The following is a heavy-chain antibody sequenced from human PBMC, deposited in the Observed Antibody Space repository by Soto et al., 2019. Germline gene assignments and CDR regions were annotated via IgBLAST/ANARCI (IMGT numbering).Heavy chain of an antibody. CDR3: ATKPRGYHYDSSGYYRDAFDI. D-gene: IGHD3-22*01. CDR1: GGTFSSYA. CDR2: IIPIFGTA. J-gene: IGHJ3*02. Sequence: GASVKVSCKASGGTFSSYAISWVRQAPGQGLEWMGGIIPIFGTANYAQKFQGRVTITADESTSTAYMELSSLRSEDTAVYYCATKPRGYHYDSSGYYRDAFDIWGQGTMVT. V-gene: IGHV1-69*13.